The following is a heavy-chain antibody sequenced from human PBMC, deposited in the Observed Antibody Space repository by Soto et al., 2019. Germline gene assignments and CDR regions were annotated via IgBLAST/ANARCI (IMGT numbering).Heavy chain of an antibody. CDR3: ARGVTVFGLVSRFWFDP. J-gene: IGHJ5*02. D-gene: IGHD3-3*01. V-gene: IGHV4-30-4*01. Sequence: SETLSPTCTVSGGSISSGDYSWCWVRQSTGKGLEWIGHIYNSGITYYNPSLKSRVVTSIDTSRNQFSLRLNSLTAADRAVYFCARGVTVFGLVSRFWFDPWGQGTVVTVSS. CDR2: IYNSGIT. CDR1: GGSISSGDYS.